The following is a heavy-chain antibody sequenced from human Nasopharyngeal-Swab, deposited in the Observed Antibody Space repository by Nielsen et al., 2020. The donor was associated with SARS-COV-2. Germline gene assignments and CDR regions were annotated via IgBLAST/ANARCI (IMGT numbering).Heavy chain of an antibody. CDR2: VSWNGSRT. CDR1: GFTFSNSD. V-gene: IGHV3-19*01. Sequence: GGSLRLSCAASGFTFSNSDMNWVRQAPGKGLEWVSGVSWNGSRTHYADSVKGRFIISRDNSRNFLYQQMNSLRAEDTAVYYCARVRSLAGHDAFDIWGQGTMVTVSS. D-gene: IGHD6-19*01. CDR3: ARVRSLAGHDAFDI. J-gene: IGHJ3*02.